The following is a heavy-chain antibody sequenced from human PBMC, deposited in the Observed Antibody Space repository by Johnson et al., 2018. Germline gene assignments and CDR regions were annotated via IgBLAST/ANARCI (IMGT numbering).Heavy chain of an antibody. J-gene: IGHJ6*02. Sequence: VQLVQSGGGLVQPGGSLRLSCAASGFTFSSYAMSWVRQAPGKGLEWVSAIRGSGGSTYYAESVKGRFTISRDNSRSTLYLGMNSLRVEDTAVYYCARDYSGARYGVDVWGQGTTVTVSS. D-gene: IGHD1-26*01. CDR1: GFTFSSYA. V-gene: IGHV3-23*04. CDR3: ARDYSGARYGVDV. CDR2: IRGSGGST.